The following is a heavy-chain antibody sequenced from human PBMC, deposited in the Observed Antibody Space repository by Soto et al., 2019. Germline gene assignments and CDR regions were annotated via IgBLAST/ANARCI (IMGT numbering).Heavy chain of an antibody. Sequence: SETLSLTCTVSGGSITSHYWSWIRQPPGKGLEWIGCIYYTGSTKYNPSLESRVTISVDTSKNQFSLKLSSVTAADSAVYYFADIPAAATFWGQGTLVPV. V-gene: IGHV4-59*11. CDR3: ADIPAAATF. D-gene: IGHD2-15*01. J-gene: IGHJ4*02. CDR2: IYYTGST. CDR1: GGSITSHY.